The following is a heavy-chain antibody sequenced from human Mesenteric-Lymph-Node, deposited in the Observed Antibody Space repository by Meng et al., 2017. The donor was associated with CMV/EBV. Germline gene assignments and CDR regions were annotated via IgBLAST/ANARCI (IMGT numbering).Heavy chain of an antibody. CDR1: GGTFSSYA. CDR3: ARGGGRDGYNPGDY. J-gene: IGHJ4*02. D-gene: IGHD5-24*01. CDR2: IIPILGIA. Sequence: KAYGGTFSSYAISWVRQAPGQGLEWMGRIIPILGIANYAQKFQGRVTITADKSTSTAYMELSSLRSEDTAVYYCARGGGRDGYNPGDYWGQGTLVTVSS. V-gene: IGHV1-69*04.